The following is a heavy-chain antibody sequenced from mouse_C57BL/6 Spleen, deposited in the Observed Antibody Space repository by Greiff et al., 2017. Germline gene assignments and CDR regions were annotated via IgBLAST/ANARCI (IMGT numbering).Heavy chain of an antibody. V-gene: IGHV1-82*01. J-gene: IGHJ2*01. CDR3: SRLGVGRD. Sequence: QVQLQQSGPELVKPGASVTISCKASGYAFSSSWMNWVKQRPGKGLEWIGRIYPGDGDTNYNGKFKGKATLTADKSSSTAYMQLRSLTSEDSAVYFCSRLGVGRDWGQGTTLTVSS. CDR2: IYPGDGDT. D-gene: IGHD3-1*01. CDR1: GYAFSSSW.